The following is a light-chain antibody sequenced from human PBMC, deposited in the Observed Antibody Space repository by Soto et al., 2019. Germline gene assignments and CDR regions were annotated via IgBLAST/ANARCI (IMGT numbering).Light chain of an antibody. CDR3: QQYGSSPLT. V-gene: IGKV3-20*01. CDR2: GAS. Sequence: EIVLTQSPATLSLSPGERATLSCRASQSVSGSYLAWYQQKPGQAPRLLIYGASSRATGIPDRFSGSGSGTDFTLTISRLEPEDFAVYYCQQYGSSPLTFGRGTKVAIK. CDR1: QSVSGSY. J-gene: IGKJ4*01.